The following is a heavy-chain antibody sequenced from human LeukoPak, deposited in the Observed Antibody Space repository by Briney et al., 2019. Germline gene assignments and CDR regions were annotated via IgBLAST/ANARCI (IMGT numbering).Heavy chain of an antibody. Sequence: PSETLSLTCTVSGGSISSSSYYWGWIRQPPGKGLEWIGSIYYSGRTHYNPSLKSRVTVSIDTSKNQVSLKVNSVTAADTAVYYCASFYDSSGYYSQAYWGQGTLVTVSS. D-gene: IGHD3-22*01. CDR1: GGSISSSSYY. V-gene: IGHV4-39*07. CDR2: IYYSGRT. CDR3: ASFYDSSGYYSQAY. J-gene: IGHJ4*02.